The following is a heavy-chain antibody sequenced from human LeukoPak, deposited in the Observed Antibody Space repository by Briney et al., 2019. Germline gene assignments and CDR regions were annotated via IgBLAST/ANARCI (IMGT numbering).Heavy chain of an antibody. J-gene: IGHJ4*02. CDR1: GFTFSGSW. D-gene: IGHD2-15*01. V-gene: IGHV3-7*01. CDR3: ARDAAYSRFDY. CDR2: IKEDGSQK. Sequence: GGSLRLSCAASGFTFSGSWMTWVRQAPGQGLEWVANIKEDGSQKYYVDSVKGRFTISRDNAQSSLYLQMNSLRVEDTAVYYCARDAAYSRFDYWGRGTLVTVSS.